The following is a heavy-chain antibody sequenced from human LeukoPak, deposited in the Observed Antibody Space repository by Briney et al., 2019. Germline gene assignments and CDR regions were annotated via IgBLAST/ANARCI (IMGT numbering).Heavy chain of an antibody. J-gene: IGHJ4*02. D-gene: IGHD5-24*01. Sequence: SETLSLTCTVSGGSISSSSYYWGWIRQPPGKGLEWIGSIYYSGSTYYNPSLKSRVTISVDTPKNQFSLKLSSVTAADTAVYYCARQGEEMATNFDYWGQGTLVTVSS. V-gene: IGHV4-39*01. CDR2: IYYSGST. CDR3: ARQGEEMATNFDY. CDR1: GGSISSSSYY.